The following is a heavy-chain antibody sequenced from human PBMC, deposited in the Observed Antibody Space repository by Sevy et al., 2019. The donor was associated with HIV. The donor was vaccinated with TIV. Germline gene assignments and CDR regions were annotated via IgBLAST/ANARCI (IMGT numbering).Heavy chain of an antibody. CDR1: GGSISYYY. J-gene: IGHJ4*02. CDR2: IYYSGST. V-gene: IGHV4-59*01. Sequence: SETLSLNCTVSGGSISYYYWSWIRQPPGKGLEWIGYIYYSGSTNYNPSLKSRVTISVDTSKNQFSLKLSSVTTADTAVYYCARRSYGGSSFDYWGQGTLVTVSS. CDR3: ARRSYGGSSFDY. D-gene: IGHD1-26*01.